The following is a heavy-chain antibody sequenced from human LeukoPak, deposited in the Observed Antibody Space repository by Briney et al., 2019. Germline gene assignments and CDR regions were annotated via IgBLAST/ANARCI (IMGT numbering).Heavy chain of an antibody. J-gene: IGHJ4*02. V-gene: IGHV3-23*01. Sequence: GGALRLSCAASGFTFSSYGMSWVRQAPGKALEWVSGISSGGGSTHYADSVKGRFTISRDNSKNTLYLEMSSLRAEDTAVYYCAKSGYNYDSNAYPFIDYWGQGTLVTVSS. D-gene: IGHD3-22*01. CDR3: AKSGYNYDSNAYPFIDY. CDR1: GFTFSSYG. CDR2: ISSGGGST.